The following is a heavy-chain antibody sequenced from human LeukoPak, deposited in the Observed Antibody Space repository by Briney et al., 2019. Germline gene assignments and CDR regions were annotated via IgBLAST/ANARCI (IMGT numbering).Heavy chain of an antibody. D-gene: IGHD1-26*01. J-gene: IGHJ4*02. CDR1: GFTFSDYY. Sequence: GGSLRLSCAASGFTFSDYYMSWIRQAPGKGLEWVSYISSSSSYIYYADSVKGRFTISRDNAKNSLYLQMNSLRAEDTAVYYCARRMSGSYYYSFDYWGQGTLVTVSS. V-gene: IGHV3-11*06. CDR2: ISSSSSYI. CDR3: ARRMSGSYYYSFDY.